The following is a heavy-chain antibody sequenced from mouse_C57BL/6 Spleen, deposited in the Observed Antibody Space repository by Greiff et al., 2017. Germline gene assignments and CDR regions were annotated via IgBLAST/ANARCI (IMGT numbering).Heavy chain of an antibody. CDR2: INPNNGGT. V-gene: IGHV1-26*01. Sequence: EVQLQQSGPELVKPGASVKISCKASGYTFTDYYMNWVKQSHGKSLEWIGDINPNNGGTSYNQKFKGKATLTVDKSSSTAYMELRSLTSEDSAGYYCAYYYGSSGYFDVWGTGTTVTVSS. CDR1: GYTFTDYY. CDR3: AYYYGSSGYFDV. D-gene: IGHD1-1*01. J-gene: IGHJ1*03.